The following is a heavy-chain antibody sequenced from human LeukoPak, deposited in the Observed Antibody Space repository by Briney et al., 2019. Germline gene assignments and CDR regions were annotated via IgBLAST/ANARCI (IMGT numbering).Heavy chain of an antibody. D-gene: IGHD3-10*01. Sequence: PSETLSLTCIVSGDSISSGDYYWSWIRQRPGKGLESIGYIDNSGTTYYNPSLKSRVTISVDTSQNQFSLKLSSVTAADTAVYYCARRVIIRSYYYDYWGQETLVTVFS. CDR2: IDNSGTT. J-gene: IGHJ4*02. CDR1: GDSISSGDYY. CDR3: ARRVIIRSYYYDY. V-gene: IGHV4-31*03.